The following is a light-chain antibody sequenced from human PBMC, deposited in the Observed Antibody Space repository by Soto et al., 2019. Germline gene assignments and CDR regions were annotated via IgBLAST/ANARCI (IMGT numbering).Light chain of an antibody. Sequence: QSALTQPRSVSGSPGQSVTIACPGTSSDVGRYDYVSWYQQHPGEAPKLVVYDVTKRPSGVPDRFSGSKSGNTASLTISGLQAEDEADYYSCSYAGIYSYVFGTGTKLTVL. CDR3: CSYAGIYSYV. CDR1: SSDVGRYDY. CDR2: DVT. V-gene: IGLV2-11*01. J-gene: IGLJ1*01.